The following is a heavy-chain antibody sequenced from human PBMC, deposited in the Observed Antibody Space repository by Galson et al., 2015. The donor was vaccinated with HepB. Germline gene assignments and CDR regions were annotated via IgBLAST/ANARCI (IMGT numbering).Heavy chain of an antibody. V-gene: IGHV3-21*01. CDR3: AREGSKTTVIYYYYYMDV. J-gene: IGHJ6*03. CDR1: GFTFSSYS. CDR2: ITSSGSYI. Sequence: SLRLSCAASGFTFSSYSMNWVRQAPGKGLEWVSSITSSGSYIYYVDSVKGRFTISRDNAKNSLYLQMDGLSAEDTAVYYCAREGSKTTVIYYYYYMDVWGKGTTVTVSS. D-gene: IGHD4-11*01.